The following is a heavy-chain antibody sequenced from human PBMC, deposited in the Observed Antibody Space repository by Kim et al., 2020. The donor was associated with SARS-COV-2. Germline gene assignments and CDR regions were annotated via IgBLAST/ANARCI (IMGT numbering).Heavy chain of an antibody. D-gene: IGHD1-1*01. CDR3: ARRPTALRGTYYFDY. J-gene: IGHJ4*02. V-gene: IGHV5-51*01. Sequence: PSVQGQVTISTAKSISTAYLQWSSLKASDTAMYYCARRPTALRGTYYFDYWGQGTLVTVSS.